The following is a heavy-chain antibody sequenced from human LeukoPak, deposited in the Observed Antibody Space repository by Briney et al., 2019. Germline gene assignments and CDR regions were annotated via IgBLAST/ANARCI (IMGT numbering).Heavy chain of an antibody. D-gene: IGHD4-23*01. CDR1: GGSLSGGFT. V-gene: IGHV4-30-2*01. CDR2: IYHSGST. CDR3: ARGDYGGLGA. Sequence: KASETLSLTCAVSGGSLSGGFTWSWIRQPLGKGLEWIGFIYHSGSTYYNPSLKSRVTISIDTSKNQVSLNLTSVTAADTATYFCARGDYGGLGAWGQGILVTVSS. J-gene: IGHJ5*02.